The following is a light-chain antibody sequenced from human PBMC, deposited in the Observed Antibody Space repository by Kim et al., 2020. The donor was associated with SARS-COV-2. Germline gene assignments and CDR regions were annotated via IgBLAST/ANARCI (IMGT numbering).Light chain of an antibody. CDR2: GTS. J-gene: IGKJ4*01. CDR1: QSISYYY. CDR3: QQYGGSLT. V-gene: IGKV3-20*01. Sequence: LSPGERATLSCRASQSISYYYLAWYQQKPGQAPRLLIYGTSNRDTGIPDRFSGSGSGTDFTLTISRLEPEDFAVYYCQQYGGSLTFGGGTKVEIK.